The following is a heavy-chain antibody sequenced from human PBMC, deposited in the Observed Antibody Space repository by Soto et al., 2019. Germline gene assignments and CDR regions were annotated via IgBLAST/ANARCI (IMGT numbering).Heavy chain of an antibody. V-gene: IGHV3-23*01. CDR2: IGIDGNT. CDR1: GFTFGSYA. Sequence: EVQLLESGGDLVQPGGSLRLSCAASGFTFGSYAMNWVRQAPGKGLEWVSTIGIDGNTYYGDSVKGRFTISRDSSKNTLYLQMNSLRAEDTAVYYCAKFFYSGNKGYHDSWGQGSLVIVSS. J-gene: IGHJ4*02. CDR3: AKFFYSGNKGYHDS. D-gene: IGHD1-26*01.